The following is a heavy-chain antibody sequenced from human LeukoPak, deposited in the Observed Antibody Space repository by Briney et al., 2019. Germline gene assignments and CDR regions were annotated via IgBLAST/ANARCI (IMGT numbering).Heavy chain of an antibody. CDR2: IYYSGST. D-gene: IGHD2-2*01. CDR1: GGSISSTSYY. CDR3: ARQWAVPYYFDY. J-gene: IGHJ4*02. V-gene: IGHV4-39*01. Sequence: PSETLSLTCAVSGGSISSTSYYWSWIRQPPGKGLEWIGSIYYSGSTYYNPSLKSRVTISVDTSKNQFSLRLSSVTAADTAVYYCARQWAVPYYFDYWGQGTLVTVSS.